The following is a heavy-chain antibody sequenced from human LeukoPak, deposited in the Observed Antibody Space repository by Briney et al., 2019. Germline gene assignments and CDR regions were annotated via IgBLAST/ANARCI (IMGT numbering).Heavy chain of an antibody. CDR3: ARHGWYYFDY. J-gene: IGHJ4*02. CDR2: VHYSGST. V-gene: IGHV4-59*08. D-gene: IGHD6-19*01. Sequence: SETLSLTCSVFTGSISSYQWSWIRQPPGKALEWIGYVHYSGSTNYNPSLKSRASMSVDTSKNQFSLKLISVTAADTAVYYCARHGWYYFDYWGQGTLVTVSS. CDR1: TGSISSYQ.